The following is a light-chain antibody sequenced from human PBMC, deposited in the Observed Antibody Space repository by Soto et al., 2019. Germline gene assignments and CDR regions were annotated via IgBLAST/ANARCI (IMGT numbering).Light chain of an antibody. V-gene: IGKV3-20*01. CDR2: GAS. CDR1: QSVSSTY. J-gene: IGKJ4*01. CDR3: QQYGSSPKLT. Sequence: EIVLTQSPGTLSLSPGERATLSCRASQSVSSTYLAWYQQKPGQAPRLLIYGASSRATGIPDMFSGSGSGTDVTLTISRLEPEEFAVYYCQQYGSSPKLTFGGGTKVEIK.